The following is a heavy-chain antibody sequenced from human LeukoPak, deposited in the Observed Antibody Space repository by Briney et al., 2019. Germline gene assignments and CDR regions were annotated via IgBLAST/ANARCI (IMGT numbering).Heavy chain of an antibody. D-gene: IGHD5-18*01. CDR1: GYNFTGYY. CDR2: ISAYNGNT. CDR3: ARNPAEGYSYGYWNYFDY. V-gene: IGHV1-18*04. J-gene: IGHJ4*02. Sequence: ASVKVSCKASGYNFTGYYLHWVRQAPGQGLEWMGWISAYNGNTNYAQKLQGRVTMTTDTSTSTAYMELRSLRSDDTAVYYCARNPAEGYSYGYWNYFDYWGQGTLVTVSS.